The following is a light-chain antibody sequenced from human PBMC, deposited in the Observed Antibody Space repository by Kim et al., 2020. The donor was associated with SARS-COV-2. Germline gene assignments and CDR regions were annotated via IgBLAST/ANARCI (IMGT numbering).Light chain of an antibody. Sequence: LSRGESAPLSARASQNFSSDYLAWYQQRPGQAPRPLICAASSRATGIPDRFSGSGSGTDFTLTISRLEPEDFAVYYCQQYGSSYAFGQGTKLEI. CDR1: QNFSSDY. J-gene: IGKJ2*01. CDR3: QQYGSSYA. CDR2: AAS. V-gene: IGKV3-20*01.